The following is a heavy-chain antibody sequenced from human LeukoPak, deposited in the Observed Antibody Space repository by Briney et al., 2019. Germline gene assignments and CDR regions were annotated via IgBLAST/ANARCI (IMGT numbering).Heavy chain of an antibody. CDR1: GFTFSSYS. V-gene: IGHV3-7*01. J-gene: IGHJ4*02. CDR2: IKQDGSEK. Sequence: GGSLRLSCAASGFTFSSYSMNWVRQAPGKGLEWVANIKQDGSEKYYVDSVKGRFTISRDNAKNSLYLQMNSLRAEDTAVYYCARESTAAGTGLDYWGQGTLVTVSS. CDR3: ARESTAAGTGLDY. D-gene: IGHD6-13*01.